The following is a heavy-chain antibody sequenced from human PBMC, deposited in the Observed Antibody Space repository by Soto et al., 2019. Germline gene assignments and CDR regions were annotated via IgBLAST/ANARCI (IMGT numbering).Heavy chain of an antibody. CDR3: ARDTVIVVVPAAIQYYYYYYGMDV. J-gene: IGHJ6*02. CDR1: GYTFTSYG. D-gene: IGHD2-2*02. Sequence: GASVKVSCKASGYTFTSYGITGVRQAPGQGLEWMGWISASNGNTNYAQKLQGRVTMTTDTSTSTAYMELRSLRSDDTAVYYCARDTVIVVVPAAIQYYYYYYGMDVWGQGTTVTVSS. V-gene: IGHV1-18*04. CDR2: ISASNGNT.